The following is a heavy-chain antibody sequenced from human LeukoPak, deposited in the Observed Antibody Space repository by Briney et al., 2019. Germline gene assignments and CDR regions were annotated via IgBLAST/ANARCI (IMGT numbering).Heavy chain of an antibody. CDR2: IYHSGGT. CDR3: ARALEYYDFWSGYYSHYYYYMDV. V-gene: IGHV4-38-2*02. Sequence: SETLSLTCTVSGYSISSGYYWGWIRQPPGKGLEWIGSIYHSGGTYYNPSLKSRVTISVDTSKNQFSLKLSSVTAADTAVYYCARALEYYDFWSGYYSHYYYYMDVWGKGTTVTVSS. CDR1: GYSISSGYY. J-gene: IGHJ6*03. D-gene: IGHD3-3*01.